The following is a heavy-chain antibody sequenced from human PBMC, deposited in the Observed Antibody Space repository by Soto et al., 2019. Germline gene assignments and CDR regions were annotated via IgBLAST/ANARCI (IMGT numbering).Heavy chain of an antibody. J-gene: IGHJ4*02. CDR1: GGTFSSYT. D-gene: IGHD3-10*01. Sequence: QVQLVQSGAEVTKPGSSVKVSCKASGGTFSSYTISWVRQAPGQGLEWMGRIIPILGIANYAQKFQGKVTITAEKSTSTAYMELSSLRSEDTAVYYCAREEYYYGSGAFFDYWGQGTLVTVSS. V-gene: IGHV1-69*08. CDR2: IIPILGIA. CDR3: AREEYYYGSGAFFDY.